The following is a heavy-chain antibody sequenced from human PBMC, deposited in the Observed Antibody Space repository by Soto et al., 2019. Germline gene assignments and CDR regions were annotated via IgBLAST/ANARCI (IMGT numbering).Heavy chain of an antibody. V-gene: IGHV6-1*01. Sequence: SQTLSLTCAISGDSVSSSSVTWNWFRQSPSRGVEWLGRTYYRSKWYNDYAESVKSRITINPDTSKNQFSLHLNSVTPEDTAVYYCVRLIGNSWLDFWGQGTLVTVSS. CDR1: GDSVSSSSVT. CDR2: TYYRSKWYN. J-gene: IGHJ5*01. CDR3: VRLIGNSWLDF. D-gene: IGHD1-26*01.